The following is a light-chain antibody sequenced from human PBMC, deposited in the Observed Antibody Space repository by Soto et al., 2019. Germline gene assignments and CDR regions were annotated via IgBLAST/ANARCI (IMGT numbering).Light chain of an antibody. CDR1: QSLLYGGNDRNY. CDR3: QQYYTTPQT. Sequence: DIVMTQSPDSLAVSLGERATIDCKSSQSLLYGGNDRNYLAWYQHKPGQSPKLIMYWASTREAGVPDRFSGSGSGTHFILTISSLQAEDVAVYYCQQYYTTPQTFGQGTKLEIK. V-gene: IGKV4-1*01. CDR2: WAS. J-gene: IGKJ2*01.